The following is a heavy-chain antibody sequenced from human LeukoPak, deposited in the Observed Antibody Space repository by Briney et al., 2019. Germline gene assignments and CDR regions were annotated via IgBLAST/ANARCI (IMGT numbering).Heavy chain of an antibody. CDR2: ISAYNGNT. CDR3: ARGRIAASELPLDY. D-gene: IGHD6-13*01. J-gene: IGHJ4*02. CDR1: GYTFTSYG. Sequence: ASVKVSCKASGYTFTSYGISWVRQAPGQGLEWMGWISAYNGNTNYAQKLQGRVTMTTDTSTSTAYMELRSLRSDDTDVYYCARGRIAASELPLDYWGQGTLVTVSS. V-gene: IGHV1-18*01.